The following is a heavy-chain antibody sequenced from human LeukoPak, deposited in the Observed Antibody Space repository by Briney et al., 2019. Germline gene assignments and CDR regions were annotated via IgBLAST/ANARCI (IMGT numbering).Heavy chain of an antibody. J-gene: IGHJ4*02. Sequence: PGGSLRLSCAASGFTFSSNAMSWVRQAPGKGLEWVSSISGSGGNTYYADSVKGRFTISRDNSKNTLYLQMNSLRAEDTAVYYCAKGYSSSWLPFDYWGQGTLVTVSS. CDR3: AKGYSSSWLPFDY. D-gene: IGHD6-13*01. CDR1: GFTFSSNA. V-gene: IGHV3-23*01. CDR2: ISGSGGNT.